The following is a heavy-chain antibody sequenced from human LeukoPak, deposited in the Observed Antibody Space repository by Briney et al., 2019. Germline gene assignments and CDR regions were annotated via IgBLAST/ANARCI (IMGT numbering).Heavy chain of an antibody. D-gene: IGHD2-2*01. CDR2: TYYRSKWYN. V-gene: IGHV6-1*01. CDR1: GDSVSSNSAA. J-gene: IGHJ6*04. Sequence: SQTLSLTCAISGDSVSSNSAAWNWIRQSPSRGLEWLGRTYYRSKWYNDYAVSVKSRITISPDTSKNQFSLQLNSVTPEDTAVYYCARGNCSSTSCLYYYYYGMDVWGKGTTVTVSS. CDR3: ARGNCSSTSCLYYYYYGMDV.